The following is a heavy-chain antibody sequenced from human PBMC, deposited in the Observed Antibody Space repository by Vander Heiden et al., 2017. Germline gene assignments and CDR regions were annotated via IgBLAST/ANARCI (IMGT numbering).Heavy chain of an antibody. D-gene: IGHD3-10*01. CDR1: GFTFSSYW. J-gene: IGHJ4*02. V-gene: IGHV3-7*01. CDR3: ARDRVLPLYDY. CDR2: IKQDGSEK. Sequence: EVQLVESGGGLVQPGGSLSLSCAASGFTFSSYWMSWVRQAPGKGLEWVANIKQDGSEKYYVDSVKGRFTISRDNAKNSLYLQMNSLRAEDTAVYYCARDRVLPLYDYWGQGTLVTVSS.